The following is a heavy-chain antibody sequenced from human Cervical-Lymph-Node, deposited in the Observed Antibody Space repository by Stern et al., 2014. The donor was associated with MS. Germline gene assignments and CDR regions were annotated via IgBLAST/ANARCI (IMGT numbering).Heavy chain of an antibody. CDR2: ISSDGSNK. CDR1: GFTFSSHA. CDR3: ARDGPEEDNYGSGSYYVDY. J-gene: IGHJ4*02. V-gene: IGHV3-30*04. Sequence: VQLVESGGGVVQPGRSLRLSCAASGFTFSSHAMHWVRQGPGKGLEWVALISSDGSNKYYADSVKGRFTISRDNSNNTLCLQMNSLRAEDTAVYYCARDGPEEDNYGSGSYYVDYWGQGTLVTVSS. D-gene: IGHD3-10*01.